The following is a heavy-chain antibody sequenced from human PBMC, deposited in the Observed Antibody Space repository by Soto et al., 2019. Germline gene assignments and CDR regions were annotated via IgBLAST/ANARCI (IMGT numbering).Heavy chain of an antibody. J-gene: IGHJ4*02. CDR1: GGSFSGYY. CDR3: ARELDFWSGYYFRALGY. Sequence: SETLSLTCAVYGGSFSGYYWSWIRQPPGKGLEWIGEINHSGSTNYNPSLKSRVTISVDTSKNQFSLKLSSVTAADTAVYYCARELDFWSGYYFRALGYWGQGTLVTVSS. D-gene: IGHD3-3*01. V-gene: IGHV4-34*01. CDR2: INHSGST.